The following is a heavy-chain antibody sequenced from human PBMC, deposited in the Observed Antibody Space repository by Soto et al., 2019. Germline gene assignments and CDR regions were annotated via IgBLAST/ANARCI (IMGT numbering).Heavy chain of an antibody. CDR2: ISAYNGNT. V-gene: IGHV1-18*01. CDR1: GYTFTSYG. CDR3: ARDRLPPPGAHNAFDI. J-gene: IGHJ3*02. Sequence: QVPLVQSGAEVKKPGASVKVSCKASGYTFTSYGISGVRQAPGQGLEWLGWISAYNGNTNYAQKLQGRVTMTTDTSTSTAYMELRSLRSDDTAVYYCARDRLPPPGAHNAFDIWGQGTMVTVSS.